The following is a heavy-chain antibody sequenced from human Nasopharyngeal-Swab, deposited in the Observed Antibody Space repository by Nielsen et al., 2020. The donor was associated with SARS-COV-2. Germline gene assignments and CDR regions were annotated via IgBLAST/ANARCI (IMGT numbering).Heavy chain of an antibody. V-gene: IGHV4-59*08. Sequence: SRQCAWQVLEWIGYIYYSGSTNYNPSLKSRVTISVDTSKNQFSLKLSSVTAADTAVYYCARRGTGGKKGAFDIWGQGTMVTVSS. J-gene: IGHJ3*02. D-gene: IGHD2-8*02. CDR2: IYYSGST. CDR3: ARRGTGGKKGAFDI.